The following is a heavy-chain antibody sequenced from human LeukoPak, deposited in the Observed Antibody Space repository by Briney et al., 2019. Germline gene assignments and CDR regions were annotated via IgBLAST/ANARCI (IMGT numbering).Heavy chain of an antibody. CDR3: ARVRYCDY. CDR2: INSDGSST. Sequence: GRSLRLSCADSGFTFSNYAMHWVRQAPGKGLVWVSRINSDGSSTNYADSVKGRFTISRDNAKNTLFLQMNSLRAEDTAVYYCARVRYCDYWGQGTLVTDSS. D-gene: IGHD1-14*01. CDR1: GFTFSNYA. V-gene: IGHV3-74*01. J-gene: IGHJ4*02.